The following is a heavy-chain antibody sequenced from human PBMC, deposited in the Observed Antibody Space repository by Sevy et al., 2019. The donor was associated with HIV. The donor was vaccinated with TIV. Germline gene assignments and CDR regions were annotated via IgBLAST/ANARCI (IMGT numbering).Heavy chain of an antibody. CDR1: GFAFYDYS. J-gene: IGHJ4*02. Sequence: GKSLKISCAASGFAFYDYSMSWLRQAPGKGLEWVATLSFGCGKINYADSVKGRFTISRDNSKNSFYLQMDNLRVEDTALYYCAREGCTRPHDYWGQGTRVTVSS. CDR3: AREGCTRPHDY. D-gene: IGHD2-8*01. CDR2: LSFGCGKI. V-gene: IGHV3-23*01.